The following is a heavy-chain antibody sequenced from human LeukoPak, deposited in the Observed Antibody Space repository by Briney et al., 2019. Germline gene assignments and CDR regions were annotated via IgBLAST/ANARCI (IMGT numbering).Heavy chain of an antibody. J-gene: IGHJ4*02. CDR2: IYWNDNK. CDR3: AHSLGDGYTRTLFHS. D-gene: IGHD5-24*01. V-gene: IGHV2-5*01. Sequence: SGPTLVSPTQTLTLTCTFSGFSLSTGGVGVGWIRQPPGKALEWLALIYWNDNKRYGPSLKRRLTITKDTSKNQVVLTMTNMDPVDTATYYCAHSLGDGYTRTLFHSWGQGTLVTVSS. CDR1: GFSLSTGGVG.